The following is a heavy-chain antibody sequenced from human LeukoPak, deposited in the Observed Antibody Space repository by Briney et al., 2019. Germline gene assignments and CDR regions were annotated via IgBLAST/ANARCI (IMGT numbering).Heavy chain of an antibody. CDR3: ANAHHIVVVTAIGFDY. D-gene: IGHD2-21*02. J-gene: IGHJ4*02. V-gene: IGHV3-21*04. CDR2: ISSSSSYI. CDR1: GFTFSSYS. Sequence: GGSLRLSCAASGFTFSSYSMNWVRQAPGQGLEWVSSISSSSSYIYYADSVKGRFTISRDNAKNSLYLQMNSLRAEDTAVYYCANAHHIVVVTAIGFDYWGQGTLVTVSS.